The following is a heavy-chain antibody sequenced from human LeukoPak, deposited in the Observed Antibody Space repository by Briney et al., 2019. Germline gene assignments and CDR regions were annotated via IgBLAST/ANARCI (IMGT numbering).Heavy chain of an antibody. Sequence: ASVKVSCKASGYTFTDYYMHWVRQAPGQGLEWMGWINPNSGGTNYAQKFQGRITMTRDTSISTAYMELSRLRSDDTAVYYCARVSARTFLGSSSPYWGQGTLVTVSS. CDR2: INPNSGGT. D-gene: IGHD6-6*01. V-gene: IGHV1-2*02. J-gene: IGHJ4*02. CDR1: GYTFTDYY. CDR3: ARVSARTFLGSSSPY.